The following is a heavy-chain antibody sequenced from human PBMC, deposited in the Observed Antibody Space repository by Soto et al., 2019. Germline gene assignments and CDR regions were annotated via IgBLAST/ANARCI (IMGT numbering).Heavy chain of an antibody. J-gene: IGHJ6*02. CDR1: GFTFSSYE. D-gene: IGHD2-15*01. CDR2: ISYDGSNK. Sequence: PGGSLRLSCAASGFTFSSYEMNWVRQAPGKGLEWVAVISYDGSNKYYADSVKGRFTISRDNSKNTLYLQMNSLRAEDTAVYYCAKAAATYYYGMDVWGQGTTVTVSS. CDR3: AKAAATYYYGMDV. V-gene: IGHV3-30*18.